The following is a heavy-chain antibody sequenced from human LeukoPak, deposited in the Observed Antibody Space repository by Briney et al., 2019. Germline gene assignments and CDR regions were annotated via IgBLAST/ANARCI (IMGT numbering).Heavy chain of an antibody. CDR1: GFTFSNYN. CDR3: ARDERYHYFDF. Sequence: KPGGSLRLSCAASGFTFSNYNMSWIRQAPGKGLERVSYISSSGSTIYYADSVKGRFTISRDNAKNSLYLQMNSLRAEDTAVYYCARDERYHYFDFWGQGTLVTVSS. D-gene: IGHD1-14*01. CDR2: ISSSGSTI. V-gene: IGHV3-11*04. J-gene: IGHJ4*02.